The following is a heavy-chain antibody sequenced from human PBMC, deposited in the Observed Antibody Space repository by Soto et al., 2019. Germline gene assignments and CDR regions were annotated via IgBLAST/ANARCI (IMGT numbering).Heavy chain of an antibody. Sequence: QVQLVQSGAEVQKPGASVKVSCKASGYSFTDYHIHWVRQAPGQGIEWQGRINPKSGGTSTALKFQGWVTMTTDTSSSTASMELTRLTSDDTAIYYCARGDSTDCSNGVCSFFYNHAIDVWGQGTTVTVSS. CDR1: GYSFTDYH. J-gene: IGHJ6*02. CDR3: ARGDSTDCSNGVCSFFYNHAIDV. CDR2: INPKSGGT. V-gene: IGHV1-2*04. D-gene: IGHD2-8*01.